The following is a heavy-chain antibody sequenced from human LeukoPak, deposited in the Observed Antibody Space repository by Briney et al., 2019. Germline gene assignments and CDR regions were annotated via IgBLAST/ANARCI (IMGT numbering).Heavy chain of an antibody. Sequence: GGSLRLSCAASGFTFSNYAMTWVRQAPGKGLEWVSTISGGGDITHYADPVKGRFTISRDNSKNTLHLKMNSLRAEDTAVYYCAKVGAAVAGDFDYWGQGTLVIVSA. V-gene: IGHV3-23*01. CDR1: GFTFSNYA. D-gene: IGHD6-19*01. CDR3: AKVGAAVAGDFDY. CDR2: ISGGGDIT. J-gene: IGHJ4*02.